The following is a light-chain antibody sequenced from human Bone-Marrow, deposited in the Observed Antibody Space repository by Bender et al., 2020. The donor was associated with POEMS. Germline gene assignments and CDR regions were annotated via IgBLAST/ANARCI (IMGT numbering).Light chain of an antibody. J-gene: IGLJ3*02. Sequence: QSALTQPASVSGSPGQSITISCTGSSSDVGSYNLVSWYQQHPGKPPQLIIYEVTNRPSGVSNRFSGSKSGNTASLTVSGLQAEDEGDYYCSSYGGTNNWVFGGGTRVTVL. V-gene: IGLV2-14*02. CDR2: EVT. CDR1: SSDVGSYNL. CDR3: SSYGGTNNWV.